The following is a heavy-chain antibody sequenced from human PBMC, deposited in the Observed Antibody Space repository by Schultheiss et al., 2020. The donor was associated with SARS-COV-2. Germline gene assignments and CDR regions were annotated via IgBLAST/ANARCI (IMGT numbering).Heavy chain of an antibody. CDR2: INPNSGGT. CDR1: GYTFTSYG. J-gene: IGHJ4*02. CDR3: ARDRISIFGEERHYLDF. Sequence: ASVKVSCKASGYTFTSYGISWVRQAPGQGLEWMGWINPNSGGTNYAQKFQGRVTMTRDTSISTAYMELSRLRSDDTAVYFCARDRISIFGEERHYLDFWGQGTLVTVSS. V-gene: IGHV1-2*02. D-gene: IGHD3-3*01.